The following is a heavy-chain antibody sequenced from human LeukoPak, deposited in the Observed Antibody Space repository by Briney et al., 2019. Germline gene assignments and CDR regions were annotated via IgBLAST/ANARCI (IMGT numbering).Heavy chain of an antibody. V-gene: IGHV3-21*01. Sequence: GGSLRLSCAASGFTFSSFTMNWVRQAPGKGLEWVSSISTSSLYIYYADSVKGRFTVSRDNSKNTLYLQMNSLRAEDTAVYYCARGSLGELFWGQGTLVTVSS. CDR2: ISTSSLYI. D-gene: IGHD3-10*01. J-gene: IGHJ4*02. CDR3: ARGSLGELF. CDR1: GFTFSSFT.